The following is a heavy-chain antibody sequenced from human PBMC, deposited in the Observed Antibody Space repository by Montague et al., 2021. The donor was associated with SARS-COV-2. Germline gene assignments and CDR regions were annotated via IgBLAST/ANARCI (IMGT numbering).Heavy chain of an antibody. Sequence: SLRLSCAASGFTFSDYYLTWIRQAPGKGLEWVSYISGSSSYISYVDSVKGRFTISRDNAKNSLYLQMNSLRAEDTAVYYCARGGALIRGDNNWFDPWGQGTLATVSS. J-gene: IGHJ5*02. D-gene: IGHD3-10*01. CDR2: ISGSSSYI. V-gene: IGHV3-11*06. CDR1: GFTFSDYY. CDR3: ARGGALIRGDNNWFDP.